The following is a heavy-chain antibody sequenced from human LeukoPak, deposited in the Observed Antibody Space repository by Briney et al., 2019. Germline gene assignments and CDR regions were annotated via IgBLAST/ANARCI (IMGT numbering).Heavy chain of an antibody. Sequence: PGGSLRLSCAASGFTLSDAWMHWVRQAPGKGLEWVSAISGSGGSTYYADSVKGRFTISRDNSKNTLYLQMNSLRAEDTAVYYCARELDAGTFDYWGQGTLVTVSS. V-gene: IGHV3-23*01. CDR2: ISGSGGST. CDR3: ARELDAGTFDY. J-gene: IGHJ4*02. D-gene: IGHD6-13*01. CDR1: GFTLSDAW.